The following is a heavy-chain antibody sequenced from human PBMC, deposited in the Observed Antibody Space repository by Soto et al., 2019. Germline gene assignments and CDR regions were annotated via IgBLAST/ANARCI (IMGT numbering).Heavy chain of an antibody. CDR1: GFTFTDYW. CDR2: INSDGSRT. CDR3: ARETYRGFYFDY. Sequence: EVHLVESGGGLVQAGGSLRLSCAASGFTFTDYWTHWVRQAPGKGLVWVSRINSDGSRTSSADSVTGRFTISRDNAKNTLYLQMNSLRVEDTALYYCARETYRGFYFDYWGQGTLVTVSS. V-gene: IGHV3-74*01. J-gene: IGHJ4*02. D-gene: IGHD4-4*01.